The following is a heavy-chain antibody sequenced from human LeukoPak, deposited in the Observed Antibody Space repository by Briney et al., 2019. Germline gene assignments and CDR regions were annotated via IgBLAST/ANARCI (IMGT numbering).Heavy chain of an antibody. CDR2: IKEDGTTK. CDR3: ARIGYSSSSFDY. Sequence: GGSLKLSCAASGFTFNNYWMSWVRQAPGKGLEWVANIKEDGTTKYYVDSVKGRFTISRDNAKNSVYLQMDSLRAEDMAVYYCARIGYSSSSFDYWGQGTLVIVSS. J-gene: IGHJ4*02. CDR1: GFTFNNYW. V-gene: IGHV3-7*01. D-gene: IGHD6-6*01.